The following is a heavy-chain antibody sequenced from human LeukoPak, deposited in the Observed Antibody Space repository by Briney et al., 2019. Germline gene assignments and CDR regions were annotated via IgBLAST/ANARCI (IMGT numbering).Heavy chain of an antibody. Sequence: PGGSLRLSCAASGFTFSSYGMHWVRQAPGKGLEWVAFIRYDGSNNYYADSVKGRFTISRDNSRNTLYLQMTSLRPEDTALYYCAKEWYVGSPPDYWGQGTQVTVSS. CDR3: AKEWYVGSPPDY. CDR2: IRYDGSNN. J-gene: IGHJ4*02. V-gene: IGHV3-30*02. D-gene: IGHD3-10*01. CDR1: GFTFSSYG.